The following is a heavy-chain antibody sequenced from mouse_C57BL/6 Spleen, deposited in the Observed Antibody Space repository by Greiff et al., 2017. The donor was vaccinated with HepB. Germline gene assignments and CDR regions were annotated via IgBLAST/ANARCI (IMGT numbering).Heavy chain of an antibody. D-gene: IGHD3-2*02. V-gene: IGHV1-4*01. J-gene: IGHJ2*01. CDR1: GYTFTSYT. CDR2: INPSSGYT. Sequence: VQLVESGAELARPGASVKMSCKASGYTFTSYTMHWVKQRPGQGLEWIGYINPSSGYTKYNQKFKDKATLTADKSSSTAYMQLSSLTSEDSAVYYCARLETAQATVDYWGQGTTLTVSS. CDR3: ARLETAQATVDY.